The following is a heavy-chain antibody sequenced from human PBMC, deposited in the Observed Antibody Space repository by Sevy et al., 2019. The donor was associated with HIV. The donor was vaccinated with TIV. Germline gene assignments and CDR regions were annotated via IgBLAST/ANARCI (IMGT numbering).Heavy chain of an antibody. CDR1: GFSLNTYW. V-gene: IGHV3-7*01. Sequence: GGSLRLSCAASGFSLNTYWMSWVRQAPGKGLEWVANIKQDVSVTYYVDSVKGRFTISRDNARNFLFLQMNSLRAEDTARYYCVRAVAADGSFWGQGTLVTVSS. CDR3: VRAVAADGSF. J-gene: IGHJ4*02. CDR2: IKQDVSVT. D-gene: IGHD6-13*01.